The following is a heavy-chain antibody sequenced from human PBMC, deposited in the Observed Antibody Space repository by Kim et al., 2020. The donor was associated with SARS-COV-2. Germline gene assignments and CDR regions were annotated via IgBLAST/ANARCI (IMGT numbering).Heavy chain of an antibody. D-gene: IGHD5-12*01. Sequence: ASVKVSCKASGYTITAYYMHWVRQARGQGLEWMGWINPNSGGTTYAQRFQGRVTMTRDTSINTAYMELIRLTSDDTAVYYCACWGGCDSSPFWGPGTLIT. CDR3: ACWGGCDSSPF. CDR2: INPNSGGT. CDR1: GYTITAYY. V-gene: IGHV1-2*02. J-gene: IGHJ2*01.